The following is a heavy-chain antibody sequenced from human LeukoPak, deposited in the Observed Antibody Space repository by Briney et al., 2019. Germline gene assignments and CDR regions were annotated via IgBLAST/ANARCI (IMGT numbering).Heavy chain of an antibody. CDR1: GGSISSSSYY. Sequence: PSETLSLTCTVSGGSISSSSYYWGWIRQPPGKGLEWIGSIYYSGSTNYNPSLKSRVTISVDTSKNQFSLKLGSVTAADTAVYYCARVGGTFYMVRGVRYFDYWGQGTLVTVSS. D-gene: IGHD3-10*01. CDR3: ARVGGTFYMVRGVRYFDY. J-gene: IGHJ4*02. CDR2: IYYSGST. V-gene: IGHV4-39*07.